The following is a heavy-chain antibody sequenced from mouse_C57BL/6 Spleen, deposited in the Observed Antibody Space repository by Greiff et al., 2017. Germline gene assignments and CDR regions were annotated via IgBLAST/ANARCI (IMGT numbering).Heavy chain of an antibody. CDR1: GYTFTSYW. J-gene: IGHJ4*01. D-gene: IGHD2-1*01. CDR2: IYPGNSDT. CDR3: TREGNYVPYYAMDY. V-gene: IGHV1-5*01. Sequence: EVQLQQSGTVLARPGASVKMSCKTSGYTFTSYWMHWVKQRPGQGLEWIGAIYPGNSDTSYNQKFKGKAKLTAVTSASTAYMELSSLTNEDSAVYYCTREGNYVPYYAMDYWGQGTSVTVSS.